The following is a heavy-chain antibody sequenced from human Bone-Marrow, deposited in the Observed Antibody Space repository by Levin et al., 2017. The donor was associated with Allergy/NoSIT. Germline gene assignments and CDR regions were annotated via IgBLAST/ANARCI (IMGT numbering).Heavy chain of an antibody. J-gene: IGHJ3*02. CDR1: GDSVSSNSAA. Sequence: SSETLSLTCAISGDSVSSNSAAWNWIRQSPSRGLEWLGRTYYRSKWYNDYAVSVKSRITINPDTSKNQFSLQLNSVTPEDTAVYYCARLSTSCYFWDAFDIWGQGTMVTVSS. V-gene: IGHV6-1*01. D-gene: IGHD2-2*01. CDR3: ARLSTSCYFWDAFDI. CDR2: TYYRSKWYN.